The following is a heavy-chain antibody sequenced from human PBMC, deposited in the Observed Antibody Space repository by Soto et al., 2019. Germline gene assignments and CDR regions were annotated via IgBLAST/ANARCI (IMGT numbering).Heavy chain of an antibody. CDR2: ISGGGGTI. D-gene: IGHD2-2*01. J-gene: IGHJ6*03. CDR1: GFTFSSDA. V-gene: IGHV3-48*04. Sequence: GGSLRLSCAATGFTFSSDAMNWVRQTPGKGLEWVSYISGGGGTIYYADSVKGRFTISRDNARNSLYLEMNNLRAEDTAVYFCASRHCSTNSCPYYYYMDVWGRGTTVTVSS. CDR3: ASRHCSTNSCPYYYYMDV.